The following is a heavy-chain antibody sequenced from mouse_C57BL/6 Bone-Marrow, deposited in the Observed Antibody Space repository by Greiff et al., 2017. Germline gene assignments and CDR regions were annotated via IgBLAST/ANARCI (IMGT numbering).Heavy chain of an antibody. CDR1: GYTFTSYG. Sequence: VQLQQSGAELARPGASVKLSCKASGYTFTSYGISWVKQSPGQGLEWIGEIYPRSGNTYYNEKFKGKATLTADKSSSTAYMELRSLTSEDSAVYFCARDRSGYYAMDYGGQGTAVTVSA. J-gene: IGHJ4*01. V-gene: IGHV1-81*01. CDR3: ARDRSGYYAMDY. D-gene: IGHD3-2*02. CDR2: IYPRSGNT.